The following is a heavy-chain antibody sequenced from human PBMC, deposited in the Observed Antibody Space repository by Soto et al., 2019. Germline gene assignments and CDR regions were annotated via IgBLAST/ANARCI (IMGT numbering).Heavy chain of an antibody. V-gene: IGHV1-69*02. D-gene: IGHD4-17*01. J-gene: IGHJ5*02. CDR2: IIPILSVT. CDR3: ARDADHYGDYPNWIDT. CDR1: GGSFSSYT. Sequence: SVKVSCKTSGGSFSSYTLSWLRQAPGQGLEWMGRIIPILSVTDYAQRFQGRVTITADRSTSTAHLELTSLRPEDTALYYCARDADHYGDYPNWIDTWGQGTLVTVSS.